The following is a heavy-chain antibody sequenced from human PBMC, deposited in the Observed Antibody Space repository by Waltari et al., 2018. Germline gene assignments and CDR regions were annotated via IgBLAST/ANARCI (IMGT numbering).Heavy chain of an antibody. CDR3: ARAFRSSWFGAWLDP. CDR1: GSPFISHS. Sequence: QVQLVQSGSEVKKPGASVKVPCKASGSPFISHSINWGRPATGQGLEWMGWMNPNSGNTGYAQKFQGRVTMTRNTSISTAYMELSSLRSDDTAVYYCARAFRSSWFGAWLDPWGQGTPVTVSS. J-gene: IGHJ5*02. V-gene: IGHV1-8*01. CDR2: MNPNSGNT. D-gene: IGHD3-10*01.